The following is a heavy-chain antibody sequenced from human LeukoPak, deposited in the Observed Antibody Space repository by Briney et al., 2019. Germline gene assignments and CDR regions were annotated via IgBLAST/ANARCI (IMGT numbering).Heavy chain of an antibody. CDR2: INPSGGST. J-gene: IGHJ4*02. D-gene: IGHD2-2*01. V-gene: IGHV1-46*01. CDR3: AVRGGGCSSTSCYLDY. CDR1: GYTFTSYY. Sequence: ASVKVSCKGSGYTFTSYYMHWVRQAPGQGLEWMGIINPSGGSTSYAQKFQGRVTMTRDTSTSTVYMELSSLRSEDTAVYYCAVRGGGCSSTSCYLDYWGQGTLVTVSS.